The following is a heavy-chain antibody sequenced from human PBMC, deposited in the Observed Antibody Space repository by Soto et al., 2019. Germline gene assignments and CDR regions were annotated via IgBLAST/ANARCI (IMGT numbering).Heavy chain of an antibody. V-gene: IGHV3-23*01. Sequence: EVQLLESGGGLVQPGGSLRLSCAASGFTFSSYAMSWVRQAPGKGLEWVAAIRGRGVSTYYADSVKGRFTISRDNSKNSLYLVMNSVRAEDTAVYYCVKDPRYNWNDWLNSYYMGVWGKGTTVTDFS. CDR1: GFTFSSYA. CDR3: VKDPRYNWNDWLNSYYMGV. CDR2: IRGRGVST. J-gene: IGHJ6*03. D-gene: IGHD1-1*01.